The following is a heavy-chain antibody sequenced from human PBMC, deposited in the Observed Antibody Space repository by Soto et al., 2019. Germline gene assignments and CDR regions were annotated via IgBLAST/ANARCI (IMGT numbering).Heavy chain of an antibody. CDR1: GYSFATSG. V-gene: IGHV1-18*01. D-gene: IGHD3-22*01. J-gene: IGHJ4*02. CDR3: ARAGQFYDASGYAN. Sequence: QVKLVQFGTEVKKPGASIKVSCKASGYSFATSGMSWVRQAPGQGLEWMGWISPYNGNTNYDQNLQDSVTMTTDTSTSTAYLEVRNLRSDDTAVYYCARAGQFYDASGYANWGQGTLVTVSS. CDR2: ISPYNGNT.